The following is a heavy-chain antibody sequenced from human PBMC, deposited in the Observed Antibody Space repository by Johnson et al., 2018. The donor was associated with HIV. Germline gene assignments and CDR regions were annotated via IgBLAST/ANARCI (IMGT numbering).Heavy chain of an antibody. J-gene: IGHJ3*02. Sequence: QVQLVESGGGLVQPGGSLRLSCAASGFTVSSNYMSWVRQAPGKGLEWLAVISYGGNNKYYADSVKGRFTISRDNSKNTLYLQMNSLRAEDTAVYYCRVVTGAFDIWGQGTMVTVSS. CDR3: RVVTGAFDI. V-gene: IGHV3-30-3*01. D-gene: IGHD4-23*01. CDR2: ISYGGNNK. CDR1: GFTVSSNY.